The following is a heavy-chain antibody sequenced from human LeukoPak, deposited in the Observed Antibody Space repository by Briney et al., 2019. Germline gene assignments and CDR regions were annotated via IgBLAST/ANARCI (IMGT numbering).Heavy chain of an antibody. V-gene: IGHV4-59*01. CDR3: ARVVPAARFGMDV. CDR2: IYSSGST. Sequence: PSETLSLTCSVSGGSISSYYWSWIRQPPGKGLEWIGYIYSSGSTNYNPSLKSRVTISGDTSKNQFSLRLSSVTAADTAVYYCARVVPAARFGMDVRGQGTTVTVSS. CDR1: GGSISSYY. D-gene: IGHD2-2*01. J-gene: IGHJ6*02.